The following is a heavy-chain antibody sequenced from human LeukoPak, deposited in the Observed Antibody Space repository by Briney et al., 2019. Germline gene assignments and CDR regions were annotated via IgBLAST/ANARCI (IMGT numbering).Heavy chain of an antibody. CDR3: ARTQPSIAARHSYYYYGMDV. CDR1: GFTFSSYA. D-gene: IGHD6-6*01. CDR2: ISGSGSGGNT. Sequence: GGSLRLSCAASGFTFSSYAMSWVRQSPGKGLEWVSAISGSGSGGNTYYADSVKGRFTISKDTSKNTLYLQMNSLRAEDTAVYYCARTQPSIAARHSYYYYGMDVWGQGTTVTVSS. J-gene: IGHJ6*02. V-gene: IGHV3-23*01.